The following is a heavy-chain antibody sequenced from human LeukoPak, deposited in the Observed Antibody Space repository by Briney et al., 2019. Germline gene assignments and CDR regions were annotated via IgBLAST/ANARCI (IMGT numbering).Heavy chain of an antibody. V-gene: IGHV3-30*02. CDR1: GLVFSNYG. J-gene: IGHJ4*02. CDR2: LRYDARNE. Sequence: PGGSLTLSCQTSGLVFSNYGMHWVRQAPDKGLGWVAYLRYDARNEYYADSVNGRFIISRDNSRNTLYLQMNSLRAEDTGVYSCAKDSNSGYVSVGPDYWGLGTLVTVSS. CDR3: AKDSNSGYVSVGPDY. D-gene: IGHD5-12*01.